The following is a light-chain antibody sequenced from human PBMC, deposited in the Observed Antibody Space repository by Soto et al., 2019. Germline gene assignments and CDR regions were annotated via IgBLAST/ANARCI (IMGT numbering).Light chain of an antibody. Sequence: QSALTQPASVSGSPGQSVTISCTGTSSDVGGYTYVSWYQQHPGKAPKLMIYQVSNRPSGVSNRFSGSKSGNTASLTISGLQTEDDADYYCSSYTNSNTRVFGGGTKLTVL. V-gene: IGLV2-14*01. CDR3: SSYTNSNTRV. CDR2: QVS. CDR1: SSDVGGYTY. J-gene: IGLJ3*02.